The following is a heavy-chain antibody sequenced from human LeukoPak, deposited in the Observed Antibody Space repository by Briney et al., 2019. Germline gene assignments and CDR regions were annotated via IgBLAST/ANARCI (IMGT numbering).Heavy chain of an antibody. J-gene: IGHJ4*02. Sequence: PSETLSLTCAVYGGSFSGYYWSWIRQPPGKGLEWIGEINHSGSTNYNPSLKSRVTISVDTSKNQFSLKLSSVTAADTAVYHCARAIGYCSSTSCYLDYWGQGTLVTVSS. CDR2: INHSGST. CDR1: GGSFSGYY. CDR3: ARAIGYCSSTSCYLDY. D-gene: IGHD2-2*01. V-gene: IGHV4-34*01.